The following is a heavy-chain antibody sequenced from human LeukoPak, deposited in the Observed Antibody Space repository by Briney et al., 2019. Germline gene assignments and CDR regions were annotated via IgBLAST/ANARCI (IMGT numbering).Heavy chain of an antibody. V-gene: IGHV4-59*01. D-gene: IGHD3-10*01. CDR2: IHYSGST. CDR3: ARGGYYGWGNDFRFDP. Sequence: SEPLSLTCTVSGGSISSYYWSWIRQPPGKGLECIGYIHYSGSTNYNPSLKSRVTISVDTSKNQFSLKLKSVTAADTAVYYCARGGYYGWGNDFRFDPWGQGTLVTVSS. CDR1: GGSISSYY. J-gene: IGHJ5*02.